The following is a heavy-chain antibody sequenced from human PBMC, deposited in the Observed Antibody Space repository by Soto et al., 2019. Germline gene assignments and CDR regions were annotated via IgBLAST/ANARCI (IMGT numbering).Heavy chain of an antibody. D-gene: IGHD6-13*01. J-gene: IGHJ4*02. V-gene: IGHV3-30*18. CDR1: GFTFSSYG. Sequence: QVQLVESGGGVVQPGRSLRLSCAASGFTFSSYGMHWVRQAPGKGLEWVAVISYDGSNKYYADSVKGRFTISRDNSKNTLYLQMNSLRAEDTAVYYCAKDSQQLVGLFDYWGQGTLATVSS. CDR2: ISYDGSNK. CDR3: AKDSQQLVGLFDY.